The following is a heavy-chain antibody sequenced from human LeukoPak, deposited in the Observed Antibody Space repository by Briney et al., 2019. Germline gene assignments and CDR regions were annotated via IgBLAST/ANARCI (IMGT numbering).Heavy chain of an antibody. Sequence: PSETLSLTCTVSGCSISSSSYYWGWIRQPPGKGLESIGKIFYSGSTYYNPSLKSRVTISVDTSKNQFSLRLSSVTAADTAVYYCARVGYYDSSGYHWYFDLWGRGTLVTVSS. V-gene: IGHV4-39*07. CDR3: ARVGYYDSSGYHWYFDL. D-gene: IGHD3-22*01. CDR2: IFYSGST. J-gene: IGHJ2*01. CDR1: GCSISSSSYY.